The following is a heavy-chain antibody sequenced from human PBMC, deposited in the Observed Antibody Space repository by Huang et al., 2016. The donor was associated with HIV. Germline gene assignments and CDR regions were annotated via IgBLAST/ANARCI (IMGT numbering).Heavy chain of an antibody. V-gene: IGHV5-51*01. CDR1: GYTFNGYW. Sequence: EVQLVQSGAVVKKPGESLKISCQGSGYTFNGYWIGVVRQVPGKGLEWSGMVAQGDSDTTSGPSYKRQVTTSADKSNSTAYMQWSVLKASDTAMYYWARQGDGDFVVETTDLGAFDNWGQGTMVTVSS. CDR3: ARQGDGDFVVETTDLGAFDN. D-gene: IGHD2-21*01. J-gene: IGHJ3*02. CDR2: VAQGDSDT.